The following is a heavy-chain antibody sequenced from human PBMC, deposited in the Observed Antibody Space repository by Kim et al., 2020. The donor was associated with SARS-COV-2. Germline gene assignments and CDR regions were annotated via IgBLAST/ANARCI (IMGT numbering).Heavy chain of an antibody. CDR2: IRWNSGSI. Sequence: GGSLRLSCAASGFTFDDYAMHWVRQAPGKGLEWVSGIRWNSGSIGYADSVKGRFTISRDNAKNSLYLQMNSLRAEDTALYYCAKDIGYCGGDCYSGLDYWGQGTLVSVSS. J-gene: IGHJ4*02. CDR1: GFTFDDYA. D-gene: IGHD2-21*01. CDR3: AKDIGYCGGDCYSGLDY. V-gene: IGHV3-9*01.